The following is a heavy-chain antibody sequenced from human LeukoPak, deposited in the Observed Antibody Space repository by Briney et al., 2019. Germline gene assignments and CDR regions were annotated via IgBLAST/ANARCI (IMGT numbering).Heavy chain of an antibody. V-gene: IGHV3-66*01. D-gene: IGHD3-10*01. CDR1: GFTVSSNY. CDR2: IYRGGST. Sequence: PGGSLRLSCAASGFTVSSNYMSWVRQAPGKGLEWVSVIYRGGSTYYADSVKGRFTISRDSSKNTVYLQMNSLRVEDTAVYYCAREGTDGELFEGGQGTLVTVSS. CDR3: AREGTDGELFE. J-gene: IGHJ4*02.